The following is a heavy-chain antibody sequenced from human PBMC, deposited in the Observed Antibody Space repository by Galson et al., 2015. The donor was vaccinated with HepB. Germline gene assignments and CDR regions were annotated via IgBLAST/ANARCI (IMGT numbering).Heavy chain of an antibody. CDR2: VSPTSGAT. CDR3: ARDGIFSRDYDGFDI. J-gene: IGHJ3*02. D-gene: IGHD1-14*01. Sequence: SVKVSCKASGYTFIPWYLHCVRQAPGQGPEWMGWVSPTSGATDYAQKFQGRVTLTRDTSINTAYMELSSLTSDDPALYYCARDGIFSRDYDGFDIWGQGTMITVSS. CDR1: GYTFIPWY. V-gene: IGHV1-2*02.